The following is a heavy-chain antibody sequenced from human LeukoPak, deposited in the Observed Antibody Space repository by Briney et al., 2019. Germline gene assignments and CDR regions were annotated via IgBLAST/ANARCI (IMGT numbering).Heavy chain of an antibody. CDR3: ARRMVRGVITSPFDY. V-gene: IGHV5-51*01. CDR2: IYPSDSDI. CDR1: GYNFSTYW. D-gene: IGHD3-10*01. Sequence: GASLKISCKGSGYNFSTYWIAWVRQMPGKGLEWMGIIYPSDSDIRYSPSFQGQVTISADKSISTAYLRWSSLKASDSAMYYCARRMVRGVITSPFDYWGQGTLVTVSS. J-gene: IGHJ4*02.